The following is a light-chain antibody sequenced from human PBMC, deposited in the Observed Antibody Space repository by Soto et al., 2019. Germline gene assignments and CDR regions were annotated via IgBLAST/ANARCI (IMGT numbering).Light chain of an antibody. J-gene: IGKJ1*01. CDR3: QQYDSPWT. V-gene: IGKV3-20*01. CDR2: DTS. Sequence: ETVLTQSPYTLSLTPGERATLSCRASQSVSNNYLAWYQQKAGQAPRPLIYDTSSRATDIPDRFSGSGSGTDFTLTISGLEPEDSAVYYCQQYDSPWTLGQGTKVDI. CDR1: QSVSNNY.